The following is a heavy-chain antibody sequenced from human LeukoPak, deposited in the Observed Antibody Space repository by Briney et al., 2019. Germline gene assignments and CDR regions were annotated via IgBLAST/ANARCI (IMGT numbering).Heavy chain of an antibody. D-gene: IGHD3-16*02. CDR2: IKSKTDGGTT. V-gene: IGHV3-15*01. Sequence: PGGSLRLSCAASGFTFSNAWMSWVRQAPGKGLEWVGRIKSKTDGGTTDYAAPVKGGFTISRDDSKNTLYLQMNSLKTEDTAVYYCTVRYDYVWGSYRSDYYYYGMDVWGQGTTVTVSS. CDR1: GFTFSNAW. CDR3: TVRYDYVWGSYRSDYYYYGMDV. J-gene: IGHJ6*02.